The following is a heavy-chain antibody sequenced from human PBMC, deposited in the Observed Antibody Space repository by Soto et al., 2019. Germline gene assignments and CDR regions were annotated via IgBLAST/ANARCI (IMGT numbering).Heavy chain of an antibody. D-gene: IGHD6-13*01. CDR2: INHSGSI. Sequence: PWETLSLTCAVYGGAFSGYYWSWIRQPPGKGLEWMGEINHSGSINYNPSLKSRVTISEDTTTNHFSLKLSSVTAADTPVYDCARGNVTAASGSRFDPWGQGTLVTVSS. V-gene: IGHV4-34*01. CDR3: ARGNVTAASGSRFDP. CDR1: GGAFSGYY. J-gene: IGHJ5*02.